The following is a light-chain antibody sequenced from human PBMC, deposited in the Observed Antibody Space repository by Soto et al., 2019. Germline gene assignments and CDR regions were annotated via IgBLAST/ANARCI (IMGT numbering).Light chain of an antibody. CDR3: SSYTSSSTLYV. CDR1: SSDVGGYNY. Sequence: QSVLTQPASVSGSPGQSITISCTGTSSDVGGYNYVSWYQQHPGKAPKLMIYDVSNRPSGVSNRFSCSKSGNTASLTISGLQAEDEADYYCSSYTSSSTLYVFGTGTKVTVL. J-gene: IGLJ1*01. CDR2: DVS. V-gene: IGLV2-14*01.